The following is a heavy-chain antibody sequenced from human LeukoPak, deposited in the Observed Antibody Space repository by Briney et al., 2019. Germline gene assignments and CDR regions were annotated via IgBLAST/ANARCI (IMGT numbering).Heavy chain of an antibody. CDR1: GGSISSGGYY. V-gene: IGHV4-31*03. J-gene: IGHJ1*01. CDR3: ARVGCSSTSCYNAEYFQH. CDR2: IYYSGST. Sequence: PSQTLSLTCTVSGGSISSGGYYWSWIRQHPGKGLEWIGYIYYSGSTYYNPSLKSRVTISVDTSKYQFSLKLSSVTAADTAVYYCARVGCSSTSCYNAEYFQHWGQGTLVTVSS. D-gene: IGHD2-2*01.